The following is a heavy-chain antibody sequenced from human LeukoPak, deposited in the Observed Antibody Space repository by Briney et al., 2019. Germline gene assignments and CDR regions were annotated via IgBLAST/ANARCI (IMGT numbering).Heavy chain of an antibody. CDR2: IKQDGSEK. CDR1: GFTFSSYW. D-gene: IGHD3-9*01. V-gene: IGHV3-7*03. CDR3: AKGDYDILAAPRY. Sequence: PGGSLRLSCAASGFTFSSYWMSWVRQAPGKGLEWVANIKQDGSEKYYVDSVKGRFTISRDNAKNSLYLQMNSLRAEDTALYYCAKGDYDILAAPRYWGQGTLVTVSS. J-gene: IGHJ4*02.